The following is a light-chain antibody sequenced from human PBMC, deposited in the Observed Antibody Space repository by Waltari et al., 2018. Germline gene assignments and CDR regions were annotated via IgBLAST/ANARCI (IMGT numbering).Light chain of an antibody. V-gene: IGKV1-5*03. J-gene: IGKJ1*01. CDR1: QSISTL. CDR2: NAS. Sequence: DIPMTQSPSPLSASVGDRVTITGRASQSISTLLSWYQQKPGKVPTLLIYNASKLESGVPARFSGSGSGTEFTLTISSLQPDDFAGYHCLQYDSDARTFGQGTKVEIK. CDR3: LQYDSDART.